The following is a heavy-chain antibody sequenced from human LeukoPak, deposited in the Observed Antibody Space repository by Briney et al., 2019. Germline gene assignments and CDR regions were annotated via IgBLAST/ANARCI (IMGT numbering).Heavy chain of an antibody. J-gene: IGHJ3*02. Sequence: SETLSLTCTVSGGSISSYYWSWIRQPPGKGLEWIGYIYYSGSTNYHPSLKSRVTISVDTSKNQFSLKLSSVTAADTAVYYCARGGGSSGWYGDAFDIWGQGTMVTVSS. CDR1: GGSISSYY. V-gene: IGHV4-59*01. CDR2: IYYSGST. CDR3: ARGGGSSGWYGDAFDI. D-gene: IGHD6-19*01.